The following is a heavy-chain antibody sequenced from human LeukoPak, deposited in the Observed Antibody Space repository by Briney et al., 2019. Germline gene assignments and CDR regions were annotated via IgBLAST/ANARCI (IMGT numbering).Heavy chain of an antibody. J-gene: IGHJ4*02. CDR3: AKARPTMVRGVIITRGFDY. V-gene: IGHV3-23*01. D-gene: IGHD3-10*01. CDR2: ISGGGGST. CDR1: GFTFSSYA. Sequence: GGSLRLSCAASGFTFSSYAMSWVRQAPGKGLKGVSDISGGGGSTYYADSVKGRFTISRDNSKNTLYLQMNSLRAEDTALYYCAKARPTMVRGVIITRGFDYWGQGTLVTVSS.